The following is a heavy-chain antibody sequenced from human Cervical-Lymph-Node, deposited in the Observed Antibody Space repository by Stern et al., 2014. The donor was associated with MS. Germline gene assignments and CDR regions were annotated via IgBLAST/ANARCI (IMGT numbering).Heavy chain of an antibody. CDR1: GYSFNNYW. J-gene: IGHJ3*02. Sequence: EVQLVQSGAEVKKPGESLKISCKGSGYSFNNYWIVWVRQMPGKGLEWMGLIFPGHSDPGYSPSFQCQVPISADKSIRTAFLQWSSLQASDTAMYYCARPTTKGGYGAFDIWGQGTMVTVSS. D-gene: IGHD5-18*01. CDR3: ARPTTKGGYGAFDI. CDR2: IFPGHSDP. V-gene: IGHV5-51*01.